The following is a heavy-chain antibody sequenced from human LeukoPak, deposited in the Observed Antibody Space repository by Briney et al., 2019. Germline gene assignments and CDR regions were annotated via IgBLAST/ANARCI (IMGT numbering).Heavy chain of an antibody. CDR2: IYYSGST. V-gene: IGHV4-59*01. CDR1: GGSISSYY. J-gene: IGHJ4*02. D-gene: IGHD5-18*01. Sequence: SETLSLTCTVSGGSISSYYWSWIRQPPGKGLEWIGYIYYSGSTNYNPSLKSRVTISVDTSKNQFSLKLSSVTAADTAVYYCASTKRGYSYGLFDYWGQGTLVTVSS. CDR3: ASTKRGYSYGLFDY.